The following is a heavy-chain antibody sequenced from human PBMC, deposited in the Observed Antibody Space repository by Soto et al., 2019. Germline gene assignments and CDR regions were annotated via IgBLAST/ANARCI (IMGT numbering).Heavy chain of an antibody. Sequence: ASVKVSCKASGYTFTSHYIHWVRQAPGQGLEWMGIINPRGGDTTYAQKFQGRVTMTRDTSTSTVYMELSRLKADDTAVYFCARLFGVTGANNWLDPWGQGTPVTVSS. CDR1: GYTFTSHY. D-gene: IGHD2-2*01. V-gene: IGHV1-46*01. CDR3: ARLFGVTGANNWLDP. J-gene: IGHJ5*02. CDR2: INPRGGDT.